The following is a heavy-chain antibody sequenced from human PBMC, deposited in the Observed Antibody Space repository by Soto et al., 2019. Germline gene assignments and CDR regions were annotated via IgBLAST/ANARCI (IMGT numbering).Heavy chain of an antibody. Sequence: EVQLVESGGVVVQTGGSLRLSCAASGFTFDDYTMHWVRQAPGKGLEWVSLISWDGDTTNYADSVRGRFTISRDNSKNSLYLQMNSLRPEDTAFYFCAKDRAPYTTSWFFFDYWGQGTLVTVSS. CDR2: ISWDGDTT. J-gene: IGHJ4*02. CDR1: GFTFDDYT. D-gene: IGHD6-13*01. V-gene: IGHV3-43*01. CDR3: AKDRAPYTTSWFFFDY.